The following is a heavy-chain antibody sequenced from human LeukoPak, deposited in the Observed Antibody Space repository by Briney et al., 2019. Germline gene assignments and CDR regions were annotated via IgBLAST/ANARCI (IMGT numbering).Heavy chain of an antibody. CDR2: IIPILGIA. Sequence: GASVKVSCKASGGTFSSYAISWVRQAPGQGLEWMGRIIPILGIANYAQKFQGRVTITADKSMSTAYMELSSLRSEDTAVYYCASSIAAHTYYYYGMDVWGQGTTVTVSS. J-gene: IGHJ6*02. D-gene: IGHD2-15*01. V-gene: IGHV1-69*04. CDR3: ASSIAAHTYYYYGMDV. CDR1: GGTFSSYA.